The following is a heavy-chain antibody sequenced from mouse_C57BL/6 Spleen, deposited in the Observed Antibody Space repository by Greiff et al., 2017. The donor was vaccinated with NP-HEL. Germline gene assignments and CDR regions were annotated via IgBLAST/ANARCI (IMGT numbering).Heavy chain of an antibody. Sequence: VQLQQSGAELVKPGASVKLSCTASGFNITDYYMHWVQPRTEPGLEWIGSIDPEDGDTKSALKFQGKATMTADQSSHTAYRQLSSLTSEDTAVYYGARDQGDSSGYVFAYWGQGTLVTVSA. CDR3: ARDQGDSSGYVFAY. CDR1: GFNITDYY. CDR2: IDPEDGDT. D-gene: IGHD3-2*02. J-gene: IGHJ3*01. V-gene: IGHV14-2*01.